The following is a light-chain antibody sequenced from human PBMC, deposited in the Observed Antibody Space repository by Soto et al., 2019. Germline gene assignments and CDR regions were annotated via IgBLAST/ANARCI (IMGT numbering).Light chain of an antibody. CDR3: QQYGSSPRT. J-gene: IGKJ3*01. V-gene: IGKV3-20*01. Sequence: DIVLTQSPGTLSLSPGERATLSCRASQSVSSNYLGWYQQKPGQAPRLLIYGASSRAAGIPDRFSGSGSGTDFTLTISRLEPEDFAVYYCQQYGSSPRTFGPGTKVDIK. CDR1: QSVSSNY. CDR2: GAS.